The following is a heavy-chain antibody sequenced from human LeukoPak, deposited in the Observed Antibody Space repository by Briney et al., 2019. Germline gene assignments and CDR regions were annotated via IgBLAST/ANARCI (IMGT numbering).Heavy chain of an antibody. V-gene: IGHV4-4*02. CDR1: GGSISSSNW. Sequence: KPSETLSLTCAVSGGSISSSNWWSWVRQPPGKGLEWIGEIYHSGSTNYNPSLKSRVTISVDKSKNQFSLKLSSVTAADTAVYYCARRTRIAAAGYFDYWGQGTLVTVSS. CDR2: IYHSGST. J-gene: IGHJ4*02. D-gene: IGHD6-13*01. CDR3: ARRTRIAAAGYFDY.